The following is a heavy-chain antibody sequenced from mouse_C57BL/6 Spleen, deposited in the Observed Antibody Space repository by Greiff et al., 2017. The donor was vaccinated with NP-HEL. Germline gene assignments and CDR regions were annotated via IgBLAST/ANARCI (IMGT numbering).Heavy chain of an antibody. D-gene: IGHD1-1*01. CDR3: AGGSSYDWYFDV. Sequence: EVQLVESGGGLVKPGGSLKLSCAASGFTFSSYAMSWVRQTPEKRLEWVATISDGGSYTYSPDNVKGRFTISRDNAKNNLYLQMSHLKSEDTAMYYCAGGSSYDWYFDVWGTGTTVTVSS. V-gene: IGHV5-4*01. CDR2: ISDGGSYT. J-gene: IGHJ1*03. CDR1: GFTFSSYA.